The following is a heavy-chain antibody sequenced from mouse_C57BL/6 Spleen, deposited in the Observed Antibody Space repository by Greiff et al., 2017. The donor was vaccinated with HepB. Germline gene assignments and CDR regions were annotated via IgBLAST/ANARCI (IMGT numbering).Heavy chain of an antibody. D-gene: IGHD1-1*01. CDR3: TRRGLVTTVVATGYFDV. CDR1: GYTFTDYE. CDR2: IDPETGGT. V-gene: IGHV1-15*01. Sequence: VQLQQSGAELVRPGASVTLSCKASGYTFTDYEMHWVKQTPVHGLEWIGAIDPETGGTAYNQKFKGKAILTADKSSSTAYMELRSLTSEDSAVYYCTRRGLVTTVVATGYFDVWGTGTTVTVSS. J-gene: IGHJ1*03.